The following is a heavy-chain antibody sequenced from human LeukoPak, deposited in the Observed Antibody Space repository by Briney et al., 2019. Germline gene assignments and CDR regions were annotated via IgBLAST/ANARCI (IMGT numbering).Heavy chain of an antibody. CDR3: ARDSGSYADY. J-gene: IGHJ4*02. CDR1: GYTFTSYF. Sequence: EASVKVSCKASGYTFTSYFIHWVRQAPGQGLEWMGMINPSGGSTSYAQKFQGRVTMTRDTSTSTVYMELSSLRSEDTAVYYCARDSGSYADYWGQGTLVTVSS. V-gene: IGHV1-46*01. D-gene: IGHD1-26*01. CDR2: INPSGGST.